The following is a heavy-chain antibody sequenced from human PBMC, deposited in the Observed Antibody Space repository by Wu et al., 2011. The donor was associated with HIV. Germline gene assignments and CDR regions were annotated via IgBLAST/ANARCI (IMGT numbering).Heavy chain of an antibody. CDR2: ISADNGDT. CDR1: GGTFSNNA. V-gene: IGHV1-18*01. D-gene: IGHD3-22*01. J-gene: IGHJ6*03. CDR3: ARDRQSYGWALVLVITTLNV. Sequence: QVQLVQSGAEVKKPGSSVRVACKASGGTFSNNAFSWVRQAPGQGLEWMGWISADNGDTNYAQKLQGRVTMTTDTSTSTAYMELRSLRFDDTAVYYCARDRQSYGWALVLVITTLNVWAKGTDGHR.